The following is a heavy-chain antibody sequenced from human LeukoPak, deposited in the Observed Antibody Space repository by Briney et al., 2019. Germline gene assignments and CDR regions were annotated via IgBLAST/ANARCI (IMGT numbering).Heavy chain of an antibody. Sequence: SETLSLTCAVYGVSFSDYCWSWIRQPPGKGLEWMGDIKHSGGTKHNPSLMSRVIMSVDTSKNQFSLKVRSVTAADTAVYYCARVGYSFSINDWSRIGLGAYPTKYYYYMDVWGKGTTVTVSS. V-gene: IGHV4-34*01. CDR3: ARVGYSFSINDWSRIGLGAYPTKYYYYMDV. J-gene: IGHJ6*03. CDR1: GVSFSDYC. CDR2: IKHSGGT. D-gene: IGHD5-18*01.